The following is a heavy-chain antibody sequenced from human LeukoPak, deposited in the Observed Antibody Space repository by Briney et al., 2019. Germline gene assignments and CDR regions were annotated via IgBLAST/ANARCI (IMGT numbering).Heavy chain of an antibody. CDR2: INTNTGNP. CDR1: GYTFTGYY. CDR3: ARQYCSSTSCLMDY. J-gene: IGHJ4*02. Sequence: ASVKVSCKASGYTFTGYYMHWVRQAPGQGLEWMGWINTNTGNPTYAQGFTGRFVFSLDTSVSTAYLQISSLKAEDTAVYYCARQYCSSTSCLMDYWGQGTLVTVSS. V-gene: IGHV7-4-1*02. D-gene: IGHD2-2*01.